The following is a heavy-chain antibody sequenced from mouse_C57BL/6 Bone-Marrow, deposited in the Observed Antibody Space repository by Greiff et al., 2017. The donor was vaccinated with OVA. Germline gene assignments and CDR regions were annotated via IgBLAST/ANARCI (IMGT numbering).Heavy chain of an antibody. CDR3: ARHEGDYVDY. Sequence: EVMLVESGGGLVQPGGSLKLSCAASGFTFSDYYMCWVRQPPEKRLEWVAYISNGGGSTYYPDTVNGRYTFSREDSKNTLCLQTNRTTAEDRAMYYCARHEGDYVDYWGQGTTLTVSS. CDR1: GFTFSDYY. V-gene: IGHV5-12*01. CDR2: ISNGGGST. J-gene: IGHJ2*01.